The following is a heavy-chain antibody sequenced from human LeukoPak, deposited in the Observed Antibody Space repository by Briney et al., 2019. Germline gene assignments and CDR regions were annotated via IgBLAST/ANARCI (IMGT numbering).Heavy chain of an antibody. V-gene: IGHV1-46*01. Sequence: GASVTVSCKASGYTFTSYYMHWVRQAPGQGLEWMGIINPSGGSTSYAQKFQGRVTMTRDTSTSTVYMELSSLRSEDTAVYYCARDDRRYFDWRRYYYGTDVWGQGTTVTVSS. CDR3: ARDDRRYFDWRRYYYGTDV. D-gene: IGHD3-9*01. CDR1: GYTFTSYY. J-gene: IGHJ6*02. CDR2: INPSGGST.